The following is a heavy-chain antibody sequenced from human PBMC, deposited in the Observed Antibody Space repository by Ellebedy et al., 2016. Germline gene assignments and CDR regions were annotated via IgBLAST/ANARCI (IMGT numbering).Heavy chain of an antibody. V-gene: IGHV3-23*01. CDR2: ISSYTT. D-gene: IGHD4-11*01. J-gene: IGHJ4*02. CDR3: AIRLADNSVY. Sequence: GESLKISCAASGFSFSNYDINWVRRAPGKGLEWVSAISSYTTYYADSVRGRFTISRDNSKNTLFLQLSSLRVEDTAVYYCAIRLADNSVYWGQGTLVTVSS. CDR1: GFSFSNYD.